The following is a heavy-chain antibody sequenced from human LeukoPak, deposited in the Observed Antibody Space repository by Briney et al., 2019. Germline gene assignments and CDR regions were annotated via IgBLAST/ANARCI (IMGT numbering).Heavy chain of an antibody. J-gene: IGHJ4*02. Sequence: GGSLRLSCAASGFTFSNYWMHWVRHAPGKGLVWVSRITSDGSSTSYADSVRGRFTVSRDNAKNTLYLQMNSLRAEDTAVYYCAKDKRTGFPYYFDYWGQGTLVTVSS. V-gene: IGHV3-74*01. CDR1: GFTFSNYW. CDR3: AKDKRTGFPYYFDY. D-gene: IGHD3-10*01. CDR2: ITSDGSST.